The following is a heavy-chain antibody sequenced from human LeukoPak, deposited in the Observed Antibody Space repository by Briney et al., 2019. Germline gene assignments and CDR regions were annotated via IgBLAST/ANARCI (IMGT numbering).Heavy chain of an antibody. CDR2: ISGNSGSI. V-gene: IGHV3-9*01. D-gene: IGHD3-3*01. J-gene: IGHJ3*02. CDR1: GFTFEDFA. Sequence: PGRSLRPSCAPPGFTFEDFAMYGVRQVPGKGLEGASGISGNSGSIVYADSVKGRFTISRDNAKNSLYLQMNSLRVEDTALYYCARGNLDLRAFDIWGQGTMVTVSS. CDR3: ARGNLDLRAFDI.